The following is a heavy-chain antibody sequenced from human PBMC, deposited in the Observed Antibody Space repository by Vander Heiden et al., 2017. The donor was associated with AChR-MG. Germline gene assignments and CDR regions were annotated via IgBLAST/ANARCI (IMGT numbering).Heavy chain of an antibody. J-gene: IGHJ5*02. CDR1: GFTFDDYA. V-gene: IGHV3-9*01. Sequence: EVQLVESGGGLVQPGRSLRLSCAASGFTFDDYAMHWVRQAPGKGLEWVSGISWNSGSIGYADSVKGRFTISRDNAKNSLYLQMNSLRAEDTALYYCAKDQSTMIVVATSWGQGTLVTVSS. CDR3: AKDQSTMIVVATS. CDR2: ISWNSGSI. D-gene: IGHD3-22*01.